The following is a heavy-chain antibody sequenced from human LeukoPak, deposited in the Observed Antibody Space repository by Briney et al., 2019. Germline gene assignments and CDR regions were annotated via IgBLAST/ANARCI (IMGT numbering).Heavy chain of an antibody. CDR1: GGSISSGDYY. V-gene: IGHV4-30-4*01. Sequence: SQTLSLTCTVSGGSISSGDYYWSWIRQPPGKGLEWIGYIYYSGSTYYNPSLKSRVTISVDTSKTQFSLKLSSVTAADTAVYYCARVSPRGYCSCTSCYAIDYWGQGTLVTVSS. CDR2: IYYSGST. CDR3: ARVSPRGYCSCTSCYAIDY. D-gene: IGHD2-2*01. J-gene: IGHJ4*02.